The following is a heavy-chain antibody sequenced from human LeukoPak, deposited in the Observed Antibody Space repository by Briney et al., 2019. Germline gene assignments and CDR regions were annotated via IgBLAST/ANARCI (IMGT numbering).Heavy chain of an antibody. CDR2: VSGSSNTI. CDR1: GFTFSSYC. V-gene: IGHV3-48*01. D-gene: IGHD2-2*01. Sequence: GGSLRRSCVVSGFTFSSYCRTWVRQAPGQGREGGSYVSGSSNTIDNADSVKSRFTASRHNAKNTLSLHMSSLTVDDTAGNYCASGAAEYCTTTKCHPVYGMDVWGQGTTVTVSS. J-gene: IGHJ6*02. CDR3: ASGAAEYCTTTKCHPVYGMDV.